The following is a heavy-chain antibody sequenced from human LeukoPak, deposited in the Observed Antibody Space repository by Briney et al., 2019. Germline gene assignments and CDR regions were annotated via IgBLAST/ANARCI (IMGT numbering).Heavy chain of an antibody. CDR3: ARVRYGDCFDY. V-gene: IGHV3-23*01. CDR2: ISGSGGST. CDR1: GFSFSNYG. Sequence: GGSLRLSCAASGFSFSNYGMSWVRQAPGKGLEWVSGISGSGGSTNYADSVKGRFTISRDNSKNTLYLQMNSLRAEDTAVYYCARVRYGDCFDYWGQGTLVTVSS. D-gene: IGHD4-17*01. J-gene: IGHJ4*02.